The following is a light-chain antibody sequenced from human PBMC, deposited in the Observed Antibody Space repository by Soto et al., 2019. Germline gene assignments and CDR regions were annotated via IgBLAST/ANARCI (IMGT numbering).Light chain of an antibody. CDR1: SSNIGAGND. J-gene: IGLJ1*01. CDR2: GNN. Sequence: QSVLTQPPSVSGAPGQRVTISCTGGSSNIGAGNDAQWYQQLPGTAPKLLIFGNNNRPSGVPDRFSGSNSGTSASLAISGLRAKDEADYVGQAYGSSLRGYGFGTGTKVSVL. V-gene: IGLV1-40*01. CDR3: QAYGSSLRGYG.